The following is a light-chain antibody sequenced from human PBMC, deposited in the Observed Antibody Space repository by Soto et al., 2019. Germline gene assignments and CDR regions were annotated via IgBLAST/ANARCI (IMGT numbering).Light chain of an antibody. CDR1: QSVSSN. Sequence: VMTQSPATLSVSKGERATLSCRASQSVSSNLAWYQQKPGQAPRLLIYGASTRATGIPARFSGSGSGTEFTLTISSLQSEDFAVYYCQQYNNWPRTFGQGTKVDI. V-gene: IGKV3-15*01. CDR2: GAS. CDR3: QQYNNWPRT. J-gene: IGKJ1*01.